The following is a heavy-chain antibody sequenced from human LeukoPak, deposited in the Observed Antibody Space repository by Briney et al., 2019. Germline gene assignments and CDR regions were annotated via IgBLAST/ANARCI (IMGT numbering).Heavy chain of an antibody. CDR1: GYTFTGYY. J-gene: IGHJ4*02. V-gene: IGHV1-2*02. Sequence: ASVKVSCKASGYTFTGYYMHWVRQAPGQGLEWMGWINPNSGGTNYAQKLQGRVTMTTDTSTSTAYMELRSLRSDDTAVYYCARGGTWYSSSWCGEYYFDYWGQGTLVTVSS. CDR3: ARGGTWYSSSWCGEYYFDY. D-gene: IGHD6-13*01. CDR2: INPNSGGT.